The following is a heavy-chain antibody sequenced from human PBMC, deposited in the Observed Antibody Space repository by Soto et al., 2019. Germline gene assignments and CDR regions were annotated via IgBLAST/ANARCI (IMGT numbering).Heavy chain of an antibody. V-gene: IGHV4-59*01. CDR1: GGSISSYY. D-gene: IGHD1-26*01. J-gene: IGHJ4*02. Sequence: SETPSLTCTVSGGSISSYYWSWIRQPPGKGLEWIGYIYYSGSTKYNPSLKSRVTISVDTSKDQFSLKLSSVTAADTAVYYCARERGTGIVVNWGQGTLVTVSS. CDR2: IYYSGST. CDR3: ARERGTGIVVN.